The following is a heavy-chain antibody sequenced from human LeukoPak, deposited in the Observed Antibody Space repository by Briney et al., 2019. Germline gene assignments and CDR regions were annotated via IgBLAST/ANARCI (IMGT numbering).Heavy chain of an antibody. V-gene: IGHV5-51*01. Sequence: GESLKISCKGSGYSFTSYWIGWVRQMPGKGLEWMGIIYPGDSDTRYSPSFQGQVTISADKSISTAYLQWSSLKASDTAMYYCARHRGIAVAGTMMGAFDIWGQGTMVTVSS. CDR1: GYSFTSYW. J-gene: IGHJ3*02. CDR2: IYPGDSDT. CDR3: ARHRGIAVAGTMMGAFDI. D-gene: IGHD6-19*01.